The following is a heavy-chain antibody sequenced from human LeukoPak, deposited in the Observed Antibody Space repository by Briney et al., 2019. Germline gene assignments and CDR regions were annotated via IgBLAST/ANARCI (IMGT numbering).Heavy chain of an antibody. CDR3: ARHVGFITMVRGVINNNWFDP. D-gene: IGHD3-10*01. CDR2: IYYSVSP. CDR1: GGCVSSSGYY. J-gene: IGHJ5*02. V-gene: IGHV4-39*01. Sequence: SETLSLTCTVSGGCVSSSGYYWGWIRQTPGKGLEWIGRIYYSVSPYYNPSLKSRVTISVDTSKQQFPLKLSSVTAADTAVYYCARHVGFITMVRGVINNNWFDPWGQGTLVTVSS.